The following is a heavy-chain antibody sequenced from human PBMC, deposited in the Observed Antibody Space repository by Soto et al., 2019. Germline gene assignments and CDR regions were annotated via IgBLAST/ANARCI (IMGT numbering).Heavy chain of an antibody. CDR2: IKSKTDGGTT. CDR3: TTDLIVATPTNWFDP. CDR1: GFTFSNAW. J-gene: IGHJ5*02. D-gene: IGHD5-12*01. Sequence: EVQLVESGGGLVKPGGSLRLSCAAPGFTFSNAWMSWVRQAPGKGLEWVGRIKSKTDGGTTDYAAPVKGRFTISRDDSKNTLYLQMNSLKTEDTAVYYCTTDLIVATPTNWFDPWGQGTLVTVSS. V-gene: IGHV3-15*01.